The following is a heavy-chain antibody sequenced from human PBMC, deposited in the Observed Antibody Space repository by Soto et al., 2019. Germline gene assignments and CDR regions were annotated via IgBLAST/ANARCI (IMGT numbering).Heavy chain of an antibody. CDR3: ATARRGTVSLLAD. Sequence: QVHLVQSGAEVKKTGASVKVSCKASGYPCSDNHLHWVRQAPGQGLEWMGSLNPDSGATNYAAKFQGRVTMTRDASISTSYMELNGLKSDDTAVYSCATARRGTVSLLADWGQGTLVTVSS. V-gene: IGHV1-2*02. CDR2: LNPDSGAT. CDR1: GYPCSDNH. D-gene: IGHD3-10*01. J-gene: IGHJ4*01.